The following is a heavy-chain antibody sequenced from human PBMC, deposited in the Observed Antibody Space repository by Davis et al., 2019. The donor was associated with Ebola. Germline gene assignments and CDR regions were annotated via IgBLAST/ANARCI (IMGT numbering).Heavy chain of an antibody. CDR1: GFTFSDYY. CDR2: ISSSGSTI. Sequence: GGSLRLSCAASGFTFSDYYMSWIRQAPGKGLEWVSYISSSGSTIYYADSVKGRFTISRDNAKNSLYLQMNSLRAEDTAVYYCARVSSGWARYAFDIWGQGTMVTVSS. D-gene: IGHD6-19*01. V-gene: IGHV3-11*01. CDR3: ARVSSGWARYAFDI. J-gene: IGHJ3*02.